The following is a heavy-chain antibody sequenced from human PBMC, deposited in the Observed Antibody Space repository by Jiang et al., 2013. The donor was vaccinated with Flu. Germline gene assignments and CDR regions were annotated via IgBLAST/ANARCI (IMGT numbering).Heavy chain of an antibody. CDR1: GNAFTAYY. D-gene: IGHD3-22*01. Sequence: SGAEVKEPGASIKISCVASGNAFTAYYIHWVRQAPGQELEWMGMINPNGGSTSYSQKFQGRVTMMRDTSTSTVYMELSSLRSEDTAVYYCARGIDYYDSSGYWPFVGSAFDYWGQGTLVTVSS. CDR2: INPNGGST. CDR3: ARGIDYYDSSGYWPFVGSAFDY. J-gene: IGHJ4*02. V-gene: IGHV1-46*01.